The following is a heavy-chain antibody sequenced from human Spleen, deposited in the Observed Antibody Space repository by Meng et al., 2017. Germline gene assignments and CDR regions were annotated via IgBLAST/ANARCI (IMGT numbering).Heavy chain of an antibody. CDR1: GGSFSDYY. CDR2: INHRGNT. D-gene: IGHD4-11*01. V-gene: IGHV4-34*01. Sequence: VQLQQWGAGLLTPSEPLSLTGVFSGGSFSDYYWSWIRQPPGKGLEWIGEINHRGNTNYNSFLESRVTISVDTSQNSLSLKLSSVTAADSAVYYCARGPTTVAHDFDYWGQGTLVTVPS. J-gene: IGHJ4*02. CDR3: ARGPTTVAHDFDY.